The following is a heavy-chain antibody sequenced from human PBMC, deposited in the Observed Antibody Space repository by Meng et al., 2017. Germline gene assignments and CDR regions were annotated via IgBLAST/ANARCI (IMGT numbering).Heavy chain of an antibody. CDR1: VYTFTSYA. Sequence: QVQLVQSGTEVSESGASVKVSCKASVYTFTSYAMHWVRQAPGQSLEWMGWLNAGNGDTKYSQKFQGRVTITRDSSASTAYMELSSLGSEDTAVYYCARDSCTGGICYRGSFDYWAQGTLVTVSS. J-gene: IGHJ4*02. CDR2: LNAGNGDT. D-gene: IGHD2-15*01. CDR3: ARDSCTGGICYRGSFDY. V-gene: IGHV1-3*01.